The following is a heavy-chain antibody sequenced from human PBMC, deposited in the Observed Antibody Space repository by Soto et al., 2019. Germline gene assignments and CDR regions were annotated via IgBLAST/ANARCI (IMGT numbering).Heavy chain of an antibody. CDR2: VYFSGGA. D-gene: IGHD2-15*01. CDR1: GDSVSSGSYY. V-gene: IGHV4-61*01. J-gene: IGHJ4*02. Sequence: PSETLSLTCTVSGDSVSSGSYYWTWIRQPPGKGLEWIGYVYFSGGASYNPSLKSRVTISVHTSKNQFSLKLTSMTAADTAVYYCARNRRSKSWLDYWGQGTRVTVS. CDR3: ARNRRSKSWLDY.